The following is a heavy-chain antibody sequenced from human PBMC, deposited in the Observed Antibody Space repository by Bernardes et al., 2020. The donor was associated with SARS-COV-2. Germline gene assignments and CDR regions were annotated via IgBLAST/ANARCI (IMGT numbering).Heavy chain of an antibody. V-gene: IGHV4-61*02. CDR1: GGSISSISFH. Sequence: SETLSLTCAVSGGSISSISFHWTWIRQPAGKRLEWIGRITNRGETIYNPSLKSRATISMDTSKNEVSLRLTSVTAADTAVYYCARGRLRVGTLDPWGQGILVTVSS. CDR2: ITNRGET. D-gene: IGHD3-10*01. J-gene: IGHJ5*02. CDR3: ARGRLRVGTLDP.